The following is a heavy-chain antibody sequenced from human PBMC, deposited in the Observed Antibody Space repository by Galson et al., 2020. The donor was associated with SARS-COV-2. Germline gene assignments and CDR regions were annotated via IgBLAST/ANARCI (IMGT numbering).Heavy chain of an antibody. CDR2: IHWDDDK. J-gene: IGHJ4*02. CDR3: GRIKPGMAARRVGYYFGY. V-gene: IGHV2-70*04. D-gene: IGHD6-13*01. Sequence: ESGPTLVKPTQTLTLTCTNSGISITPSGMRVSWIRQPPGKALEWLARIHWDDDKYYSTSLKTRLTISMDPSNNQAVLTLSYMDPADTATYYCGRIKPGMAARRVGYYFGYWGQGSRVIVSS. CDR1: GISITPSGMR.